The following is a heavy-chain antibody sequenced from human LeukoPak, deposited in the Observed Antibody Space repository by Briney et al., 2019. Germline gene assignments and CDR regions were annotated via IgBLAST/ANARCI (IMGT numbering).Heavy chain of an antibody. J-gene: IGHJ3*02. CDR1: GFTFSSYA. D-gene: IGHD2-2*01. Sequence: PGGSLRLSCAASGFTFSSYAMSWVRQAPGKGLEWVSAISGSGGSTYYADSVKGRFTISRDNSKNTLYLQMNSLRAEDTAVYYCALGYCSSTSCPDAFDIWGQGTMVTVSS. CDR2: ISGSGGST. CDR3: ALGYCSSTSCPDAFDI. V-gene: IGHV3-23*01.